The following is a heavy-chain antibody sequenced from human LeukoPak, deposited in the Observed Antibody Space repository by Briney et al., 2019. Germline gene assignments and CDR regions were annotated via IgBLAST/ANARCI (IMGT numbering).Heavy chain of an antibody. CDR3: ARGPSAKTHEGMRYFDWLSGLYYYGMDV. J-gene: IGHJ6*02. Sequence: VASVKVSCKASGGTFGSYAISWVRQAPGQGLEWMGWISGYNGNTNYAQKFQGRVTMTTDTSTTTSYMELRSLRSDDTAVYYCARGPSAKTHEGMRYFDWLSGLYYYGMDVWGQGTAVTVSS. CDR2: ISGYNGNT. CDR1: GGTFGSYA. V-gene: IGHV1-18*01. D-gene: IGHD3-9*01.